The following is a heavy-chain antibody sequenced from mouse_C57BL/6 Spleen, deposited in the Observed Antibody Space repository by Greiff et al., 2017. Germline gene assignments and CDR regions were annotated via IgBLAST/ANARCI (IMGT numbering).Heavy chain of an antibody. CDR1: GYAFTNYL. Sequence: QVQLKESGAELVRPGTSVKVSCKASGYAFTNYLIEWVKQRPGQGLEWIGVINPGSGGTNYNEKFKGKETLTADKSSSTAYMQLSSLTSEDSAVYFCARRTYDYDLYYAMDYWGQGTSVTVSS. D-gene: IGHD2-4*01. CDR3: ARRTYDYDLYYAMDY. CDR2: INPGSGGT. V-gene: IGHV1-54*01. J-gene: IGHJ4*01.